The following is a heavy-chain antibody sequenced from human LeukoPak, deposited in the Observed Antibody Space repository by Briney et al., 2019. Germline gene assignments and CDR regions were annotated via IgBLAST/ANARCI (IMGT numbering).Heavy chain of an antibody. CDR3: ARGDIGDLYDY. D-gene: IGHD4-17*01. V-gene: IGHV1-69*05. CDR2: IIPIFGTA. Sequence: GASVKVSCKASGGTFSSYAISWVRQAPGQGLEWMGRIIPIFGTADYAQKFQGRVTITTDESTSTAYMELSSLRSEDTAVYYCARGDIGDLYDYWGQGTLVTVSS. J-gene: IGHJ4*02. CDR1: GGTFSSYA.